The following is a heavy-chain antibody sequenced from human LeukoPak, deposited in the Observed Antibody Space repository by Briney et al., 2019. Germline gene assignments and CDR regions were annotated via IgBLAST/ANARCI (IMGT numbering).Heavy chain of an antibody. D-gene: IGHD2-2*01. CDR2: IYYSGST. CDR3: ARGTLYCSSTSYYYFDY. CDR1: GGSISSGGYY. V-gene: IGHV4-31*03. Sequence: PSETLSLTCTVPGGSISSGGYYWSWIRQHPGKGLEWIGYIYYSGSTYYNPSLKSRVTISVDTSKNQFSLKLSSVTAADTAVYYCARGTLYCSSTSYYYFDYWGQGTLVTVSS. J-gene: IGHJ4*02.